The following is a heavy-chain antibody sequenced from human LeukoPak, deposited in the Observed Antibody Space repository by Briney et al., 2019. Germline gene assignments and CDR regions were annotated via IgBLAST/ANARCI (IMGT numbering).Heavy chain of an antibody. CDR1: GYSISSGYY. J-gene: IGHJ4*02. CDR3: ARGRGDFDY. V-gene: IGHV4-38-2*02. CDR2: IYHSGST. Sequence: PSETLSLTCTVSGYSISSGYYWGWIRQPPGKGLEWIGSIYHSGSTYYNPSLKSRVTISVDTSKNQFSLKLSFVTAADTAVYYCARGRGDFDYWGQGTLVTVSS. D-gene: IGHD3-16*01.